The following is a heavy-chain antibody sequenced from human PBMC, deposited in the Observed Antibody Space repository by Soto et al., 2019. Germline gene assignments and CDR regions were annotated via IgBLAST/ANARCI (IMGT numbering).Heavy chain of an antibody. CDR2: IKEDGSEK. J-gene: IGHJ4*02. V-gene: IGHV3-7*03. CDR3: TKSVAV. CDR1: GFTFSTYW. Sequence: SLRLSCAASGFTFSTYWMSWVRQAPGKGLEWVANIKEDGSEKYYMDSVKGRFTISRDNAKDSLYLQMNSLGADDTAVYYCTKSVAVWGQGTLVTVSS.